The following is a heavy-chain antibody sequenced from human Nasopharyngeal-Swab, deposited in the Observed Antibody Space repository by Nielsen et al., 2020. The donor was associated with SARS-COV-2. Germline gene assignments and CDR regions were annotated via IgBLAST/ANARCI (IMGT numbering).Heavy chain of an antibody. CDR3: ARGPGVSRHDY. J-gene: IGHJ4*02. V-gene: IGHV3-33*01. D-gene: IGHD2-8*01. CDR1: GFNFNDFG. Sequence: RGSLRLSCAASGFNFNDFGMHWVRQAPGKGLEWVAVIWSDGSHENHVDSVKGRFTISRDNSKDTLFLQMNSLRVEDTAVYYCARGPGVSRHDYWGQGALVTVSS. CDR2: IWSDGSHE.